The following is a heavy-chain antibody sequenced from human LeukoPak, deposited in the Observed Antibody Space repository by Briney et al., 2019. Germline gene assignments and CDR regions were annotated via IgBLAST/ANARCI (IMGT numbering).Heavy chain of an antibody. Sequence: GASVKVSCKASGYTFTSYGISWVRQAPGQGLEWMGWISAYNGNTNYAQKFQGRVTMTRDTSISTAYMELSRLRSDDTAVYYCARDNDSSSSGGGYWGQGTLVTVSS. J-gene: IGHJ4*02. CDR3: ARDNDSSSSGGGY. V-gene: IGHV1-18*01. CDR2: ISAYNGNT. CDR1: GYTFTSYG. D-gene: IGHD6-6*01.